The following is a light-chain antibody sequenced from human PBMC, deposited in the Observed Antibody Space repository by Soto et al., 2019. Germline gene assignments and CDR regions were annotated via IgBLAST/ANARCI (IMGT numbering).Light chain of an antibody. Sequence: QSVLTQPASVSGSPGQSITISCTGTSSDVGGYNYVSWYQQHPGKAPKLMIYDVSNRPSGVSNRFSGSKSGNTASLTISGLQAEDEADYYCSSYTSSSTPWAFGGGTKLTVL. J-gene: IGLJ2*01. CDR1: SSDVGGYNY. CDR3: SSYTSSSTPWA. CDR2: DVS. V-gene: IGLV2-14*01.